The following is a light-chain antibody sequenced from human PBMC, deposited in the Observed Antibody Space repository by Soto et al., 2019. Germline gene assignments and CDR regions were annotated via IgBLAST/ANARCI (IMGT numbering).Light chain of an antibody. CDR1: SSDVGGYKY. CDR3: SSYTSYTSYV. CDR2: DVS. J-gene: IGLJ1*01. Sequence: SVLPQPASLSGSPGQSIAISCTGTSSDVGGYKYVSWYQQYPGKAPKLMIYDVSNRPSGVPDRFSGSKSGNTASLTISGLQSEDEADYYCSSYTSYTSYVFGTGTKVTVL. V-gene: IGLV2-14*01.